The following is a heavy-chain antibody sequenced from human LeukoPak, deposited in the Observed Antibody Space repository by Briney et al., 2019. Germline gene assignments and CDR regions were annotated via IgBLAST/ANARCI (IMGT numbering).Heavy chain of an antibody. Sequence: SETLSLTCTVSGGSISSYYWSWIRQPAGKGLEWIGRIYTSGTTNYNPSLKSRVTMSVDTSKNQFSLRLSSVTAADTAVYYCARDQTYYDSSGYSLYAFDIWGQGTMVPVSS. D-gene: IGHD3-22*01. V-gene: IGHV4-4*07. J-gene: IGHJ3*02. CDR1: GGSISSYY. CDR3: ARDQTYYDSSGYSLYAFDI. CDR2: IYTSGTT.